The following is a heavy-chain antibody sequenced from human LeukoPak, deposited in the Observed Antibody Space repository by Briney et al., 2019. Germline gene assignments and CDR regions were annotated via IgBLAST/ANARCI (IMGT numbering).Heavy chain of an antibody. CDR3: AELGITMIGGV. CDR2: ISGGGGGT. J-gene: IGHJ6*04. D-gene: IGHD3-10*02. Sequence: GGSLRLSCAASGFTFSSYGMTWVRQAPGKGLEWVSAISGGGGGTYYADSVKGRFTISRDNAKNSLYLQMNSLRAEDTAVYYCAELGITMIGGVWGKGTTVTISS. CDR1: GFTFSSYG. V-gene: IGHV3-23*01.